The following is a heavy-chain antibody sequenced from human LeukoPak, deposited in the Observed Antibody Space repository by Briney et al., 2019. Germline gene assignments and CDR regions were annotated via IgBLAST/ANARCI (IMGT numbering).Heavy chain of an antibody. CDR3: ARDLFEGLDY. V-gene: IGHV3-21*01. CDR2: ISSSSSYI. Sequence: GGSLRLSCAASGFTFSSYAMTWVRQAPGKGLEWVSSISSSSSYIYYADSVKGRFTISRDNAKNSLYLQMNSLRAEDTAVYHCARDLFEGLDYWGQGTLVTVSS. D-gene: IGHD2-21*01. CDR1: GFTFSSYA. J-gene: IGHJ4*02.